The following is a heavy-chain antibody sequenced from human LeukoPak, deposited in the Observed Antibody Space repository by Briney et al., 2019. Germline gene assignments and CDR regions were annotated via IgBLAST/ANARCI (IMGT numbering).Heavy chain of an antibody. V-gene: IGHV4-59*01. CDR2: IYHSGST. CDR1: GGSISSYY. CDR3: ARDRRYSSSWFNGFDP. J-gene: IGHJ5*02. D-gene: IGHD6-13*01. Sequence: SETLSLTCTVSGGSISSYYWSWIRQRPGKGLERIGNIYHSGSTNYNPYLKSRVAISVDPSKNQFSLKLSSVSAADTAVYYCARDRRYSSSWFNGFDPGGQGTLVTVSS.